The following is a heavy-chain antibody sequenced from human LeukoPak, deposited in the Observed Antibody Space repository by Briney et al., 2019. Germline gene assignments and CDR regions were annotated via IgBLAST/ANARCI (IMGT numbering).Heavy chain of an antibody. CDR2: ISSSTSYI. V-gene: IGHV3-21*01. Sequence: GGSLRLSCAASGFTFSNYNMNWVRQAPGKGLEWVSSISSSTSYIYYADSVKGRFTISRDNAKNSLYLQMNSLRAEDTAVYYCASGWLGVFDYWGQGTLVTVSS. CDR1: GFTFSNYN. J-gene: IGHJ4*02. CDR3: ASGWLGVFDY. D-gene: IGHD6-19*01.